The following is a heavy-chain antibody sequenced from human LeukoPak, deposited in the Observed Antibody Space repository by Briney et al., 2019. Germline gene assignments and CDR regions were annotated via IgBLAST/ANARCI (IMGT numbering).Heavy chain of an antibody. CDR2: ISAYNGNT. J-gene: IGHJ4*02. CDR3: ATVATLGVIKDSYGYSFDY. D-gene: IGHD5-18*01. CDR1: GYTFTSYG. Sequence: ASVKVSCKASGYTFTSYGISWVRQAPGQGLEWMGWISAYNGNTNYAQKLQGRVTMTEDTSTDTAYMELSSLRSEDTAVYYCATVATLGVIKDSYGYSFDYWGQGTLVTVSS. V-gene: IGHV1-18*01.